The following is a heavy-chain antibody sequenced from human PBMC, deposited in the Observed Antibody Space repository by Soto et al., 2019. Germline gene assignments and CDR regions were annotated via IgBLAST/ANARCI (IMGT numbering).Heavy chain of an antibody. CDR3: AKNLPRTGRFDY. J-gene: IGHJ4*02. V-gene: IGHV4-34*01. Sequence: PSETLSLTFAVDGWSFMGYLWSWIRPPPGKGLEWVGSIYYSGKTHYNPSLKSRVTISVDGSKNQFSLQMTSVTAADTAVYYCAKNLPRTGRFDYSGQGALVYVSS. CDR1: GWSFMGYL. CDR2: IYYSGKT.